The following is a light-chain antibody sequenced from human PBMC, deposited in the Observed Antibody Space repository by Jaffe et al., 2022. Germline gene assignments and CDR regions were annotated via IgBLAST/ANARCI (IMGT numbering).Light chain of an antibody. CDR3: QQYYNTPQWT. CDR1: QSVLYSSNNKNY. Sequence: DIVMTQSPDSLAVSLGERATINCKSSQSVLYSSNNKNYLAWYQQKPGQPPKLLIYWASTRESGVPDRFSGSGSGTDFTLTISSLQAEDVAVYYCQQYYNTPQWTFGQGTKVEIK. CDR2: WAS. J-gene: IGKJ1*01. V-gene: IGKV4-1*01.